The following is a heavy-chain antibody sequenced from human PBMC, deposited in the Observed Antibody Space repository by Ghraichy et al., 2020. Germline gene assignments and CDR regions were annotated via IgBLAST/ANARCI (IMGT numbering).Heavy chain of an antibody. D-gene: IGHD5-24*01. CDR3: ARGSMAVRFYYYDGMDV. CDR2: ITSRSSRI. V-gene: IGHV3-48*02. J-gene: IGHJ6*02. CDR1: GFTLSNYG. Sequence: GGSLRLSCVGSGFTLSNYGMNWVRQSPGKGLEWVSYITSRSSRIFYADSVKGRFTVSRDSAKNSLSLQMNSLRDEDTAVYYCARGSMAVRFYYYDGMDVWGQGTTVTVSS.